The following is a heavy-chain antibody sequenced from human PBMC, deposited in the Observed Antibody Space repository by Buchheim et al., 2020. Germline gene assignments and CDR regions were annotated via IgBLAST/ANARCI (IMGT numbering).Heavy chain of an antibody. CDR1: GFTFSSYG. J-gene: IGHJ4*02. CDR3: AKVSEAVARFFYFDY. Sequence: QVQLVESGGGVVQPGRSLRLSCAASGFTFSSYGMHWVRQAPGKGLEWVAVISYDGSNKYYADSVKGRFTISRDNSKNTLYLQMNSLRAEDTAVYYCAKVSEAVARFFYFDYWGQGTL. CDR2: ISYDGSNK. V-gene: IGHV3-30*18. D-gene: IGHD6-19*01.